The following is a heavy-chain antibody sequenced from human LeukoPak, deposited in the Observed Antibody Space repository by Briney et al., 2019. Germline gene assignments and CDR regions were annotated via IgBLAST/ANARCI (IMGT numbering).Heavy chain of an antibody. D-gene: IGHD5-18*01. Sequence: GGSLRLSCAASGFTLGNYAMSWVRQAPGKGLEWVSSMSSSGGSTYYADSVKGRFTISRDNSKNTLYLQMNSLRAEDTAVYYCAKSPRYSYGFYWGQGTLVTVSS. CDR2: MSSSGGST. V-gene: IGHV3-23*01. CDR3: AKSPRYSYGFY. J-gene: IGHJ4*02. CDR1: GFTLGNYA.